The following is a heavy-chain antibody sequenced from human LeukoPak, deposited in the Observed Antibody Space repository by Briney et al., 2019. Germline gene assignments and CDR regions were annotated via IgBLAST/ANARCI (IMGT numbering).Heavy chain of an antibody. CDR2: MNPNSDNT. D-gene: IGHD2-2*01. Sequence: ASVKASSKASGYTFTSYDINWVRQATGQGLEWMGWMNPNSDNTGYAQKFQGRVTMTRNTSISTAYMELSSLRSEDTAVYYCARGSLHCSSTSCYLGIYYYGMDVWGQGTTVTVSS. CDR1: GYTFTSYD. J-gene: IGHJ6*02. V-gene: IGHV1-8*01. CDR3: ARGSLHCSSTSCYLGIYYYGMDV.